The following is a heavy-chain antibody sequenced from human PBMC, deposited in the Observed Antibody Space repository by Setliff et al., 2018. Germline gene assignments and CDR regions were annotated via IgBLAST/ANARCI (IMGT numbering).Heavy chain of an antibody. CDR2: IKQDGSEK. Sequence: GGSLRLSCAASGFTFSNYWMSWARQTPGKGLEWVAHIKQDGSEKYYVDSVKGRFIISRDNAKNSLYLQMNSLRDEDTAVYYCARERVGRYYYYHMDVWGKGTTVTVSS. J-gene: IGHJ6*03. CDR1: GFTFSNYW. CDR3: ARERVGRYYYYHMDV. V-gene: IGHV3-7*03. D-gene: IGHD1-26*01.